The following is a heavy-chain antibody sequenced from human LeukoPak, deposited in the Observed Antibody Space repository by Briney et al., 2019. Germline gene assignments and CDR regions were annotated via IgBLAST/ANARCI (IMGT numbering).Heavy chain of an antibody. V-gene: IGHV1-18*01. CDR1: GYTFTSYG. CDR3: ASPLPGYCSSTSCYTPDAFDI. D-gene: IGHD2-2*02. CDR2: ISAYNGNT. Sequence: ASVTVSCKASGYTFTSYGISWVRQAPGQGLEWMGWISAYNGNTNYAQKLQGRVTMTTDTSTSTAYMELRSLRSDDTAVYYCASPLPGYCSSTSCYTPDAFDIWGQGTMVTVSS. J-gene: IGHJ3*02.